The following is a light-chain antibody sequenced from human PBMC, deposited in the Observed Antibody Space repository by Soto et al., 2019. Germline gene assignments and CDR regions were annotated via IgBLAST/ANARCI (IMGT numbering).Light chain of an antibody. CDR3: QKYSSVIT. J-gene: IGKJ5*01. CDR1: QGISSF. CDR2: GAS. V-gene: IGKV1-27*01. Sequence: DIQMTQSPSSLSASVGDRVTITCRASQGISSFVAWYQQKPGKVPRLLISGASTLQSGDPSRFSGSGSGTDFTLTITSLQPEDVATYYCQKYSSVITFGQGTRLEIK.